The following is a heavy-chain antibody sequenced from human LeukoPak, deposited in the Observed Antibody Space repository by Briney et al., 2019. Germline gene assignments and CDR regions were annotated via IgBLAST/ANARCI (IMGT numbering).Heavy chain of an antibody. V-gene: IGHV3-30*02. CDR1: RFTFSNFD. D-gene: IGHD5/OR15-5a*01. CDR2: IRFDGSNE. CDR3: ARQIGVSIDY. J-gene: IGHJ4*02. Sequence: GGSLRLSCAASRFTFSNFDMHWVRQAPGKGLEWVTFIRFDGSNEYYADSVRGRFTISRDNSKNTLYLQMSSLRPEDTAVCYCARQIGVSIDYWGQGTLVTVSS.